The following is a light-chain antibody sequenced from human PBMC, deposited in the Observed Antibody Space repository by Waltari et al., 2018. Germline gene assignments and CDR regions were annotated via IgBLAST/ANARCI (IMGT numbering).Light chain of an antibody. CDR2: EVR. V-gene: IGLV2-14*01. CDR1: SSDVGGYKY. CDR3: SSYTSSSTLI. Sequence: QSALTQPASVSGSPGQSVTISCTGTSSDVGGYKYVSWYQQHADKAPKLLIFEVRYRPSGVADRFSASKSGNTASLTISGLQAEDEADYYCSSYTSSSTLIFGGGTKLTVL. J-gene: IGLJ2*01.